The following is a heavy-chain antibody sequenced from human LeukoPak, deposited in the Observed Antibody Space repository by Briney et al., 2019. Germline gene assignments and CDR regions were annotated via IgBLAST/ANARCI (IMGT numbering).Heavy chain of an antibody. J-gene: IGHJ4*02. Sequence: SVKVSCKASGGTFSSYAISWVRQAPGQGLEWTGRIIPILGIANYAQKFQGRVTITADKSTSTAHMELSSLRSEDTAVYYCARDPQHPYYFDYWGQGTLVTVSS. V-gene: IGHV1-69*04. CDR1: GGTFSSYA. CDR3: ARDPQHPYYFDY. CDR2: IIPILGIA.